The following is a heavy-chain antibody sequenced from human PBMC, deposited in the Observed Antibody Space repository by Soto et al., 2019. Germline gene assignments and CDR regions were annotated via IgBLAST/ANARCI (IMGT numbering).Heavy chain of an antibody. Sequence: SETLPLTCTVSGGSISSYYWSWIRQPPGKGLEWIGYIYYSGSTNYNPSLKSRVTISVDTSKNQFSLKLSSVTAADTAVYYCARLGIAAAGYGSYYYYMDVWGKGTTVTVSS. D-gene: IGHD6-13*01. CDR2: IYYSGST. V-gene: IGHV4-59*08. J-gene: IGHJ6*03. CDR3: ARLGIAAAGYGSYYYYMDV. CDR1: GGSISSYY.